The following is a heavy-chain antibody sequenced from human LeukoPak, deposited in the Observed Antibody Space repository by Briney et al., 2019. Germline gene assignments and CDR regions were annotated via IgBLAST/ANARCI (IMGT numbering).Heavy chain of an antibody. V-gene: IGHV4-59*01. CDR3: ARTSYYYDSSGYHGAFDI. CDR2: IYYSGST. D-gene: IGHD3-22*01. Sequence: SETLSLTCTVSGGTISSYYWSWIRQPPGKGLEWIGYIYYSGSTNYNPSLKSRVTIPVDTSKNQFSLKLSSVTAADTAVYYCARTSYYYDSSGYHGAFDIWGQGTMVTVSS. J-gene: IGHJ3*02. CDR1: GGTISSYY.